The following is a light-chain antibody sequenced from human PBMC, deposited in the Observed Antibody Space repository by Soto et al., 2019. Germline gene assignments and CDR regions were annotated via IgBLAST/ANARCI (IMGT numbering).Light chain of an antibody. V-gene: IGLV1-44*01. CDR3: AAWDDSLNGPV. Sequence: QSVLTQPPSASGTPGQRVTISCSGSSSNIGSNTVNWYQQVPGTAPKLLIYSNKYRPSGVPDRLFGSKSGTSASLAISGLQSEDEADYYCAAWDDSLNGPVFGGGTKLTVL. CDR2: SNK. CDR1: SSNIGSNT. J-gene: IGLJ2*01.